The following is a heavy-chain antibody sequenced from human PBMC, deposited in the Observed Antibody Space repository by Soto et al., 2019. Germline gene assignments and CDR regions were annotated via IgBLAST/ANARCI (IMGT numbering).Heavy chain of an antibody. V-gene: IGHV1-18*01. D-gene: IGHD3-9*01. CDR2: ISAYNGNT. CDR3: ARDRLRYFDWLGDAFDI. Sequence: GASVKVSCKASGYTFTSYGISWVRQAPGQGLEWMGWISAYNGNTNYAQKLQGRVTMTTDTSTSTAYMELRSLRSDDTAVYYCARDRLRYFDWLGDAFDIWGQGTMXTVSS. J-gene: IGHJ3*02. CDR1: GYTFTSYG.